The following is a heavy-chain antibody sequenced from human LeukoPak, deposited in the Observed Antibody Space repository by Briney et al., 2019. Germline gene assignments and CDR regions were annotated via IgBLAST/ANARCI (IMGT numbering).Heavy chain of an antibody. Sequence: GGSLRLSCAASGFTFSNYWMHWVRQAPGKGLVWVSRINSDGINTSYADSVKGRFTISRDNAKNTLNLQINSLRAEDTAVYYCARRAGAYSHPYDYWGQGTLVTVSS. J-gene: IGHJ4*02. CDR1: GFTFSNYW. CDR3: ARRAGAYSHPYDY. CDR2: INSDGINT. V-gene: IGHV3-74*01. D-gene: IGHD4/OR15-4a*01.